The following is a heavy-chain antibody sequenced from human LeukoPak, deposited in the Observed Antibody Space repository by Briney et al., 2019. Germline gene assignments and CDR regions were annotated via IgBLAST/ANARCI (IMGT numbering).Heavy chain of an antibody. D-gene: IGHD3-10*01. V-gene: IGHV4-34*01. CDR3: ARGLITMVRGVILPPDY. CDR2: INHSGST. J-gene: IGHJ4*02. CDR1: GGSFSGYY. Sequence: SETLSLTRAVYGGSFSGYYWSWIRQPPGKGLEWIGEINHSGSTNYNPSLKSRVTTSVDTSKNQFSLKLSSVTAADTAVYYCARGLITMVRGVILPPDYWGQGTLVTVSS.